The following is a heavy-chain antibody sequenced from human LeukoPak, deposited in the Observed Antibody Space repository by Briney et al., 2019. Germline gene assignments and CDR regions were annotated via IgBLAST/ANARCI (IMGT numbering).Heavy chain of an antibody. CDR2: MGSSGTPM. J-gene: IGHJ6*02. CDR3: ARDRGLDGMDV. CDR1: VFTLSIYE. V-gene: IGHV3-48*03. D-gene: IGHD3-22*01. Sequence: GGSLRLSCAASVFTLSIYEMNWVRQAPGKGLEWVSYMGSSGTPMYYADSVKGRFTISRDNAKNSLFPQMNSLRADDTAVYYCARDRGLDGMDVWGQGTTVTVSS.